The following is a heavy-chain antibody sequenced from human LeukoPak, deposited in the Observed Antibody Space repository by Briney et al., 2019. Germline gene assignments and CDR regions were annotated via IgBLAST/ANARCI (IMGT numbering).Heavy chain of an antibody. V-gene: IGHV3-7*03. CDR1: GFTFSSYW. Sequence: GGSLRLSCAASGFTFSSYWMSWVRQAPGKGLEWVANIKQDGSEKYYVDSVKGRFTISRDNSKNTLYLQMNSLRAEDTAVYYCAKESGSYALFDYWGQGTLVTVSS. CDR2: IKQDGSEK. CDR3: AKESGSYALFDY. D-gene: IGHD1-26*01. J-gene: IGHJ4*02.